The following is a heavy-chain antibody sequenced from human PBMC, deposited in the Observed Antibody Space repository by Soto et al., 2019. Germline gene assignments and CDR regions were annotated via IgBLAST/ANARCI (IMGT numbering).Heavy chain of an antibody. CDR3: ARSVFP. CDR2: IYYSGST. V-gene: IGHV4-31*03. J-gene: IGHJ5*02. Sequence: QVQLQESGPGLVKPSQTLSLTCTVSGGSISSGGYSWNWIRQHPGKGLEWIGYIYYSGSTYYNPSLQSRVTISVDTSKSQFSLKLNSVTAADTAVYYCARSVFPWGQGTLVTVSS. CDR1: GGSISSGGYS.